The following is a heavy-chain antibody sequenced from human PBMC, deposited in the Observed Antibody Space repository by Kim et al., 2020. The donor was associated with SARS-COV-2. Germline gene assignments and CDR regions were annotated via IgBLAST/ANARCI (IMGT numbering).Heavy chain of an antibody. Sequence: ASVKVSCKASGYTFSRYVVNWVRQAPGQGLEWMGWINTNTGSPTYAQVFTGRFVFSLDTSVSTAYLQISNLKAEDTAVYYCARGRYCSGGACYAGRDDWFDPWGQGTLVTVSS. CDR3: ARGRYCSGGACYAGRDDWFDP. J-gene: IGHJ5*02. CDR2: INTNTGSP. CDR1: GYTFSRYV. V-gene: IGHV7-4-1*02. D-gene: IGHD2-15*01.